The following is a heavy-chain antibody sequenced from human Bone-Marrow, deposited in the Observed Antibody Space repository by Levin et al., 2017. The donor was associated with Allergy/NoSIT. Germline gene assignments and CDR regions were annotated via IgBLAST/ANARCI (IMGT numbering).Heavy chain of an antibody. Sequence: GGSLRLSCAASGFTFSSYAMSWVRQAPGKGLEWVSAISGSGGSTYYADSVKGRFTISRDNSKNTLYLQMNSLRAEDTAVYYCAKVMRGYSDGPAWDYWGQGTLVTVSS. J-gene: IGHJ4*02. D-gene: IGHD5-18*01. CDR1: GFTFSSYA. CDR3: AKVMRGYSDGPAWDY. CDR2: ISGSGGST. V-gene: IGHV3-23*01.